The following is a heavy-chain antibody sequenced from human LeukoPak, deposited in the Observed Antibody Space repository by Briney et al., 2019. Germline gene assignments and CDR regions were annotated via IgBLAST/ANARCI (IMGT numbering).Heavy chain of an antibody. Sequence: TSSETLSLTCTVSGGSISSYYWSWIRQPPGKGLEWIGYIYYSGTTNYNPSLKSRVTISVDTSKNQFSLKLSSVTAADTAVYYCARGVYIAAAQYGYWGQGTLVTVS. CDR3: ARGVYIAAAQYGY. D-gene: IGHD6-13*01. CDR2: IYYSGTT. J-gene: IGHJ4*02. V-gene: IGHV4-59*01. CDR1: GGSISSYY.